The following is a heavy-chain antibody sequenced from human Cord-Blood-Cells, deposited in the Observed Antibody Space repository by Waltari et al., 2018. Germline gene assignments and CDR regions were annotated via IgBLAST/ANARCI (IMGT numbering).Heavy chain of an antibody. CDR3: ARGARGYSGYDWYFDL. Sequence: QVQLVQSGAEVKKPGASVKVSCKASGYTFTSYDINWVRQATGQGLEWMGWTNPNSGTTGYAQKFQGRVTMTRNTSISTAYMELSSLRSEDTAVYYCARGARGYSGYDWYFDLWGRGTLVTVSS. D-gene: IGHD5-12*01. CDR1: GYTFTSYD. CDR2: TNPNSGTT. J-gene: IGHJ2*01. V-gene: IGHV1-8*01.